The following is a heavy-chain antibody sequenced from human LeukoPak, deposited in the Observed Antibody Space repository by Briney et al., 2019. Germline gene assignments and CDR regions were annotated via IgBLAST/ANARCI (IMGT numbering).Heavy chain of an antibody. CDR3: AKPISGGLAVTADWFDP. Sequence: PGGSLRLSCTASGFALSFLAMSLLRQPPGKGPELVSTINSNSGATSYAASVRGRFTISRDNSKNKLYLQLNSLRAEDTAVYYCAKPISGGLAVTADWFDPWGQGTLVVVSS. J-gene: IGHJ5*01. D-gene: IGHD6-19*01. CDR1: GFALSFLA. CDR2: INSNSGAT. V-gene: IGHV3-23*01.